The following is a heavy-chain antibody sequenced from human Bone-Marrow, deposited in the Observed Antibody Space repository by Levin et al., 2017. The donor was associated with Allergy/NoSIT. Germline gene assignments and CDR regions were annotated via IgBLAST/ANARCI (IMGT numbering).Heavy chain of an antibody. V-gene: IGHV3-53*01. J-gene: IGHJ4*02. CDR3: ARSQYSGYDWYYFDY. CDR2: IYSGGST. CDR1: GFTVSSNY. Sequence: GESLKISCAASGFTVSSNYMSWVRQAPGKGLEWVSVIYSGGSTYYADSVKGRFTISRDNSKNTLYLQMNSLRAEDTAVYYCARSQYSGYDWYYFDYWGQGTLVTVSS. D-gene: IGHD5-12*01.